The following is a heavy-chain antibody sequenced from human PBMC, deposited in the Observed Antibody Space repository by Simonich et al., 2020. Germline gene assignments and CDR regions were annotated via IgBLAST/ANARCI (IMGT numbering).Heavy chain of an antibody. Sequence: QVQLVQSGAEVKKPGASVKVSCKASGYTFTGYYMHWVRQAPGQGLVWIGWINPNSRGTNDAQKFQGRVTMTRDTSISTAYMELSRLRSDDTAVYYCARGGVQYYYYYMDVWGKGTTVTVSS. D-gene: IGHD3-3*01. J-gene: IGHJ6*03. CDR2: INPNSRGT. V-gene: IGHV1-2*02. CDR3: ARGGVQYYYYYMDV. CDR1: GYTFTGYY.